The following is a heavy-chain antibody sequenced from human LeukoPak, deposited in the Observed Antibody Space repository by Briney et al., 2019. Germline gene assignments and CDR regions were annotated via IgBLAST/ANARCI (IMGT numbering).Heavy chain of an antibody. Sequence: GGSLRLSCAASGFTVSSSYMSWVRQAPGKGLEWVSLIYSGGSTYYADSVKGRFTISRDNSKNTLYHQMNSLRAEDTALYYCAIVVPAARWPMDYWGQGTLVTVSS. CDR3: AIVVPAARWPMDY. J-gene: IGHJ4*02. CDR1: GFTVSSSY. D-gene: IGHD2-2*01. V-gene: IGHV3-66*01. CDR2: IYSGGST.